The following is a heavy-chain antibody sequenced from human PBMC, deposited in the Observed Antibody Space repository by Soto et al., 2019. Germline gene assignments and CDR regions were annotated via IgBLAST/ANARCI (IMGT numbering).Heavy chain of an antibody. D-gene: IGHD3-3*01. V-gene: IGHV1-69*06. J-gene: IGHJ4*02. CDR3: NRGSEYDFWSGYL. Sequence: QERLVQSGAEVRKPGSSVKVSCKVTGGTSTRYAINWVQRAPGQGLEWMGGIVPMFGTSKYAQKFQGRVTITADTSTNIAYMKLRSLRSEDTAVYYCNRGSEYDFWSGYLWGQGTLVSVSS. CDR1: GGTSTRYA. CDR2: IVPMFGTS.